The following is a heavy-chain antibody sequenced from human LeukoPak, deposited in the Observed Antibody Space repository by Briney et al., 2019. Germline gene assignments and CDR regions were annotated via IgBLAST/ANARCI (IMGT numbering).Heavy chain of an antibody. V-gene: IGHV4-39*07. D-gene: IGHD3-16*01. J-gene: IGHJ6*03. CDR2: IYYSGST. CDR3: ARDGGNMDV. CDR1: GGSISSGSYY. Sequence: PSGTLSLTCTVSGGSISSGSYYWGWIRQPPGKGLEWIGSIYYSGSTYYSPSLKSRVTISVDTSKNQFSLKLSSVTAADTAVYYCARDGGNMDVWGKGTTVTVSS.